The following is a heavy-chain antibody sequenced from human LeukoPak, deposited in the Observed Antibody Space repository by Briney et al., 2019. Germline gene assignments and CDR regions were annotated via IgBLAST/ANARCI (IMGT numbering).Heavy chain of an antibody. CDR1: GGSITGYY. D-gene: IGHD3-9*01. Sequence: SETLSLTCTVSGGSITGYYWSRIRQPPGKGLEWIGYLYYSGGTDYNRSLKSRVTMSVDTSKNQFSLKLRFVTAADTAMYYCARRADYFSTTGYDKFDYWGQGSLVTVSS. CDR3: ARRADYFSTTGYDKFDY. J-gene: IGHJ4*02. CDR2: LYYSGGT. V-gene: IGHV4-59*08.